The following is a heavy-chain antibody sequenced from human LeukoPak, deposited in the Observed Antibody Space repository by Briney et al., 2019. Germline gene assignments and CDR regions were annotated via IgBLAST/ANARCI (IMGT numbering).Heavy chain of an antibody. V-gene: IGHV4-59*01. CDR3: ARDFDSGWFDY. J-gene: IGHJ5*01. CDR1: GGSISSYY. Sequence: SETLSLTCTASGGSISSYYWSWIRQPPGKGLECIGNIYYSGTSNYNPSLKSRVTISVDTSKNQFSLKLNSVTAADTAVYYCARDFDSGWFDYWGQGTRVTVSS. CDR2: IYYSGTS. D-gene: IGHD1-26*01.